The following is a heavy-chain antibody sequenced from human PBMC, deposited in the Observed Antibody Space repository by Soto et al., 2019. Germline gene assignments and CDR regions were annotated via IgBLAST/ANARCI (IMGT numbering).Heavy chain of an antibody. Sequence: EVQLVESGGGLIQPGASLRLSCAASGFTVSISYMSWVRQAPGKGLEWVSTIYRDGSTYYADSVEGRFTISRDNSKNTLYLQMNSLRAEDTATYYCARGKGIGWYESSDYWGQGTLVTVSS. D-gene: IGHD6-19*01. CDR3: ARGKGIGWYESSDY. V-gene: IGHV3-53*01. CDR1: GFTVSISY. J-gene: IGHJ4*02. CDR2: IYRDGST.